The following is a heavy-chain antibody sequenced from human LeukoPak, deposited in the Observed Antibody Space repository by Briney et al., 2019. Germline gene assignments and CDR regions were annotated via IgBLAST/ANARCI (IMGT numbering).Heavy chain of an antibody. V-gene: IGHV3-21*04. CDR2: ISSISSYI. D-gene: IGHD4-17*01. CDR3: ARDPDYGDPE. J-gene: IGHJ4*02. CDR1: RFNFNDYT. Sequence: PGGSLRLSCEASRFNFNDYTMNRVRQAPGKGLEWVSSISSISSYIYYADSVKGRFTISRDNAKNTMFLQMNSLRPEDTAVYYCARDPDYGDPEWGQGTLVTVSS.